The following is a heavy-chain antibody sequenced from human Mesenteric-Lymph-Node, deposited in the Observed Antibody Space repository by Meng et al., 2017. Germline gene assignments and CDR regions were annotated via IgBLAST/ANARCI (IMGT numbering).Heavy chain of an antibody. V-gene: IGHV4-59*01. J-gene: IGHJ4*02. Sequence: SETLSLTCTVSGVSISSYYWSWIRQPPGKGLEWIGYVHYSGSTNYNPSLKSRVTISVDTSKNQFSLRLTSVSAADTGVYYCARGTPADFWGPGTLVTVSS. CDR3: ARGTPADF. CDR1: GVSISSYY. CDR2: VHYSGST.